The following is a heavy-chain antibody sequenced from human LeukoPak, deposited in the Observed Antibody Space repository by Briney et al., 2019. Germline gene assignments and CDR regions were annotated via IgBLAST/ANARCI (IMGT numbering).Heavy chain of an antibody. CDR2: INEDGTNE. CDR3: ARGFQSGDSPV. V-gene: IGHV3-7*01. J-gene: IGHJ4*02. D-gene: IGHD2-21*02. CDR1: GFTLSDYW. Sequence: GGSLRLSCAASGFTLSDYWMAWVRQAPGKGLEWVANINEDGTNENYVDSVKGRFTISRDNDKGSLYLQLNSLRVEDTAVYYCARGFQSGDSPVWGQGTLVTVSS.